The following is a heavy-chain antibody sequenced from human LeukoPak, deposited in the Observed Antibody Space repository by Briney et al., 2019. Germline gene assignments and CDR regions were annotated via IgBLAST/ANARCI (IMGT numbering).Heavy chain of an antibody. CDR2: ISAYNGNT. J-gene: IGHJ4*02. V-gene: IGHV1-18*01. Sequence: GASVKVSCKASGYTFTSYGISWVRQAPGQGLEWMGWISAYNGNTNYAQKLQGRATMTTDTSTGTAYMELRSLRSDDTAVYYCAVYAPGYCSGGSCYSVIDYFDYWGQGTLVTVSS. CDR1: GYTFTSYG. CDR3: AVYAPGYCSGGSCYSVIDYFDY. D-gene: IGHD2-15*01.